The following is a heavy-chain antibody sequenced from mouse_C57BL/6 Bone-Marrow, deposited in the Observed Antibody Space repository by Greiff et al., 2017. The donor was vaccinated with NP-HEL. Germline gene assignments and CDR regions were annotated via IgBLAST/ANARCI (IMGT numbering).Heavy chain of an antibody. CDR2: INSDGGST. CDR1: EYEFPSHD. V-gene: IGHV5-2*01. D-gene: IGHD1-1*01. Sequence: EVHLVESGGGLVQPGESLKLSCESNEYEFPSHDMSWVRKTPEKRLELVAAINSDGGSTYYPDTMERRFIISRDNTKKTLYLQMSSLKSEDTALYYCARRGNYYGSSYWYFDVWGTGTTVTVSS. J-gene: IGHJ1*03. CDR3: ARRGNYYGSSYWYFDV.